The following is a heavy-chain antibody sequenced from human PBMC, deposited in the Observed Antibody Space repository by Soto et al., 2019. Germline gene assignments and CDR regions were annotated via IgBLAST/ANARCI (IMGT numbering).Heavy chain of an antibody. CDR1: GFTFSDYW. V-gene: IGHV3-7*05. D-gene: IGHD3-22*01. J-gene: IGHJ4*02. CDR2: IKTDGSEK. CDR3: AGSIGWGGKGY. Sequence: EVQLVESGGGLVQPGGSLRLSCAASGFTFSDYWMSWVRQAPGKGLECVANIKTDGSEKYYVDPVKGRFTISRDNAKNSLVLQKNSLGGEETGGYFRAGSIGWGGKGYWGQGTLVAVSS.